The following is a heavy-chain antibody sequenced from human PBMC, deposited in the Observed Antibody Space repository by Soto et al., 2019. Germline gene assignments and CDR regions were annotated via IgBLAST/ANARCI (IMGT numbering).Heavy chain of an antibody. D-gene: IGHD3-10*01. CDR2: IDPNSGDT. CDR1: GYTFTNYF. Sequence: QVHLVQSGAEVKKPGASVKVSCKASGYTFTNYFLHWVRQAPGQGLEWMGWIDPNSGDTNYSQKLKGRVTMTRDTSISTAYMELTRLRSDDTAVYLCARASTYGESDYWGQGTLVTVSS. V-gene: IGHV1-2*02. CDR3: ARASTYGESDY. J-gene: IGHJ4*02.